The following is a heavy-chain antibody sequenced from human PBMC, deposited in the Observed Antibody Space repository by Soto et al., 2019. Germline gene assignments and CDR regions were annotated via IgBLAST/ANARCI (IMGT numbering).Heavy chain of an antibody. CDR1: GYTFTSYG. V-gene: IGHV1-18*01. Sequence: ASVKVSCKASGYTFTSYGITWVRQAPGQGLEWMAWISAYNGNTNYAQKLQGRVTMTTDTSTTTAYIELRSLRSDDTAVYYCARDAPYGDPENFQHWGQGTLVTVSS. D-gene: IGHD4-17*01. CDR2: ISAYNGNT. CDR3: ARDAPYGDPENFQH. J-gene: IGHJ1*01.